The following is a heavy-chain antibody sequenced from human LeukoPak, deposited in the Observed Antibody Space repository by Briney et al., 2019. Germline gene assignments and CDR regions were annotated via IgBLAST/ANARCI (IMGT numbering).Heavy chain of an antibody. D-gene: IGHD6-13*01. J-gene: IGHJ4*02. Sequence: ASVKVSCKASGYTFTSYGISWVRQAPGQGLEWMGWISAYNGNTNYAQKLQGRVTMTTDTSTSTAYMELRSLRSDDTAVYYCARVEGRIAAAGTRGGYYFDYWGQGTLVTVSS. V-gene: IGHV1-18*01. CDR1: GYTFTSYG. CDR3: ARVEGRIAAAGTRGGYYFDY. CDR2: ISAYNGNT.